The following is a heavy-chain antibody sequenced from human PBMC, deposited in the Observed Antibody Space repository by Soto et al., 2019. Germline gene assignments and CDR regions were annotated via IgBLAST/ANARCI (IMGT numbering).Heavy chain of an antibody. J-gene: IGHJ6*02. Sequence: SVKVSCKASGGTFSSYAISWVRQAPGQGLEWMGGIIPIFGTANYAQKFQGRVTITADESTSTAYMELSSLRSEDTAVYYCATGYCSGGSCYQKKHYYYYGMDVWGQGTTVTVSS. CDR2: IIPIFGTA. V-gene: IGHV1-69*13. CDR1: GGTFSSYA. D-gene: IGHD2-15*01. CDR3: ATGYCSGGSCYQKKHYYYYGMDV.